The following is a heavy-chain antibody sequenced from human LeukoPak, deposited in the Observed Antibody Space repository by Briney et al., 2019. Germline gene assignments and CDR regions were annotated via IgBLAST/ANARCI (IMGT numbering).Heavy chain of an antibody. CDR2: INTDGTTT. CDR1: GFTFSNYW. J-gene: IGHJ4*02. D-gene: IGHD3-10*01. V-gene: IGHV3-74*01. Sequence: LSGGSLRLSCAASGFTFSNYWMHWVRHAPGKGLVWVSHINTDGTTTNYADSVKGRFTISRDNAKNTVYLQVNSLKVEDTAVYYCARANGKYYGLKDYWGQGTLVTVSS. CDR3: ARANGKYYGLKDY.